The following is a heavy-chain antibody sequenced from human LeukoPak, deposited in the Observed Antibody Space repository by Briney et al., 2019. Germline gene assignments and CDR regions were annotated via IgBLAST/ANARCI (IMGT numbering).Heavy chain of an antibody. J-gene: IGHJ3*02. CDR3: ARGPPHAFDI. Sequence: PETLSLTCAVYGGSFSGYYWSWIRQPPGKGLEWIGEINHSGSTNYNPSLKSRVTISVDTSKNQFSLKLSSVTAADTAVYYCARGPPHAFDIWGQGTMVTVSS. CDR1: GGSFSGYY. V-gene: IGHV4-34*01. CDR2: INHSGST.